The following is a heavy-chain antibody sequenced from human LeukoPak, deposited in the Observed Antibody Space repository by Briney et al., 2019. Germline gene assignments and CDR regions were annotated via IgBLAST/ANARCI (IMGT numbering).Heavy chain of an antibody. D-gene: IGHD3-22*01. V-gene: IGHV1-46*01. CDR2: INPSGDST. CDR1: GYTFSSYY. CDR3: ARDYYDSSGYYTGFDY. Sequence: ASVKVSCKASGYTFSSYYMHWVRQAPGQGLEWMGIINPSGDSTSYAQKFQGRVTMTRDTSTSTVYMELSSLRSEDTAVYYCARDYYDSSGYYTGFDYWGQGTLVTVSS. J-gene: IGHJ4*02.